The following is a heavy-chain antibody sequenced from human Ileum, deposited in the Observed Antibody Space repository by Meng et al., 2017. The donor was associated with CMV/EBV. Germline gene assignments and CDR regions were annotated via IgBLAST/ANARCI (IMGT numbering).Heavy chain of an antibody. Sequence: QMKLQEPGPGLVKPSATLSLTCTVSGGSISSYSWNWIRQPAGRGLEWIGYIYYSGSPYYKPSLKSRVTISLDTSKNQFSLNLRSVTATGSAVYYCVRQVVAASFDYWGQGALVTVSS. J-gene: IGHJ4*02. CDR1: GGSISSYS. D-gene: IGHD2-15*01. CDR2: IYYSGSP. V-gene: IGHV4-59*06. CDR3: VRQVVAASFDY.